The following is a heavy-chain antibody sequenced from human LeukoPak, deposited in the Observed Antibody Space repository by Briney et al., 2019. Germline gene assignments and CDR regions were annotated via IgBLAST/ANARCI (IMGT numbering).Heavy chain of an antibody. Sequence: ASVKVSCKASGYTFTSYDINWVRQATGQGLEWMGWMNPNSGNTGYAQKFQGRGTMTRSTSISTAYMELSSLRSEDTAVYYCARRVIVSSSGYAFDIWGQGTMVTVSS. CDR1: GYTFTSYD. D-gene: IGHD6-6*01. CDR2: MNPNSGNT. V-gene: IGHV1-8*01. J-gene: IGHJ3*02. CDR3: ARRVIVSSSGYAFDI.